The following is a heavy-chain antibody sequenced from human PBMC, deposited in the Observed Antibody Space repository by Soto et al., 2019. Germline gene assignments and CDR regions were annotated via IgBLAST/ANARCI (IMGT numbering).Heavy chain of an antibody. J-gene: IGHJ5*02. CDR2: IYHRGTT. V-gene: IGHV4-31*03. D-gene: IGHD1-26*01. Sequence: SETLSLACPVSGCSISTGGHYWNWIRQYPGKGLDWIGYIYHRGTTSYSPSLKSRVTISIDTSKNQFSLKLTSVTAADTAVYYCARDSTVIVGANSGFDPWGQGTPVTVSS. CDR3: ARDSTVIVGANSGFDP. CDR1: GCSISTGGHY.